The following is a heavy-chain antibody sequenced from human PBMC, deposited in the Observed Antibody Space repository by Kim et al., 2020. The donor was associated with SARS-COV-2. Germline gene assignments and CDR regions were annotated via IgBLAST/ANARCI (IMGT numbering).Heavy chain of an antibody. J-gene: IGHJ4*02. CDR2: K. Sequence: KFYMDSVMGRLTISRNNAKNSLFRQMNSLRAEDAALYYCARGGSYSFEYWGQGSLVTVSS. D-gene: IGHD5-12*01. V-gene: IGHV3-7*01. CDR3: ARGGSYSFEY.